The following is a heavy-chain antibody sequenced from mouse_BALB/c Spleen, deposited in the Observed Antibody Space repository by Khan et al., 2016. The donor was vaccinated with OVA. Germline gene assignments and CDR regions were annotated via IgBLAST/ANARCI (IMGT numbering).Heavy chain of an antibody. J-gene: IGHJ3*01. V-gene: IGHV2-6-7*01. CDR2: IWGDGSA. CDR3: ARDRSNIHGGVAY. Sequence: QVRLKESGPGLVAPSQSLSITCTVSGFSLTGYGVNWVRQPPGKGLEWLGMIWGDGSADYNSALTSRLSTRTDNSKTQVFLKMNSLHTNDTARDYCARDRSNIHGGVAYWGQGTLVTVAA. CDR1: GFSLTGYG.